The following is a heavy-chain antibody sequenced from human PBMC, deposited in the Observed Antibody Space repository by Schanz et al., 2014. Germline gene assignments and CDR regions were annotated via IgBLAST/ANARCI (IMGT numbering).Heavy chain of an antibody. CDR2: ISGSGGST. Sequence: EAHLVESGGGLVKPGGSLTLSCAASRFTVTNAWMSWVRQAPGKGLEWVSAISGSGGSTYYADSVKGRFTISRDNSKNTLYLQMNSLRAEDTAVYYCAKDRSWDYDSSGYFDYWGQGTLVTVSS. CDR3: AKDRSWDYDSSGYFDY. CDR1: RFTVTNAW. V-gene: IGHV3-23*04. J-gene: IGHJ4*02. D-gene: IGHD3-22*01.